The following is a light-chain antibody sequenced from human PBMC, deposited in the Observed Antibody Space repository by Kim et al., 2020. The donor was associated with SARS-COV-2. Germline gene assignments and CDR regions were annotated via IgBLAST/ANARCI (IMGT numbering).Light chain of an antibody. CDR2: NNN. CDR3: APWDDSLSGWV. V-gene: IGLV1-47*02. Sequence: GQSVTISCSGSSSNIGSNSVYWYQKRPGTAPKLLIYNNNQRPSGVPDRFSGSKSGTSASLAISGLRSEDEADYYCAPWDDSLSGWVFGGGTKVTVL. J-gene: IGLJ3*02. CDR1: SSNIGSNS.